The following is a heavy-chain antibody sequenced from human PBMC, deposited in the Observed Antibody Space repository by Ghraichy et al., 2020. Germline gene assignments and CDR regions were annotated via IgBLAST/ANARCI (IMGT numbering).Heavy chain of an antibody. V-gene: IGHV4-31*02. CDR3: AGRYYSNFFDP. J-gene: IGHJ5*02. CDR2: ISYSGAT. CDR1: RGSLTSSGFY. Sequence: SQTLSLTCTVSRGSLTSSGFYWGWIRQPPGVGLEWLGSISYSGATYFNPSLKSRLSIFLDIPKNQFSLRLKSLTAADTAMYYCAGRYYSNFFDPWGRGTLVTVSS. D-gene: IGHD3-10*01.